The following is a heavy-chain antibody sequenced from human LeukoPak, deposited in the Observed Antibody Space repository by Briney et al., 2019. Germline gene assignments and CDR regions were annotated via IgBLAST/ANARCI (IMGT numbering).Heavy chain of an antibody. CDR3: VRDLHWGGFDV. V-gene: IGHV3-23*01. Sequence: GGSLRLSCAASGFTFSSSAMSWVRQAPGKGLEWVSTISGSDSSTHYADSVKGRFTISRDNAKNSLYLQMNSLRAEDTALYYCVRDLHWGGFDVWGQGTMVTVSS. D-gene: IGHD7-27*01. CDR1: GFTFSSSA. CDR2: ISGSDSST. J-gene: IGHJ3*01.